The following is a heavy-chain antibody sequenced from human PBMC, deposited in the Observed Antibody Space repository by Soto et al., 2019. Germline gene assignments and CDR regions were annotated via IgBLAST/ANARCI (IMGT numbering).Heavy chain of an antibody. CDR1: GFTFSSYA. CDR2: ISGSGGST. V-gene: IGHV3-23*01. J-gene: IGHJ3*02. CDR3: ATLHPVVPAAIDAFDI. Sequence: GGSLRLSCAASGFTFSSYAISWVRQAPGKGLEWVSAISGSGGSTYYAASVKGRFTISRDNSKNTLYLQMNSLRAEDTAVYYCATLHPVVPAAIDAFDIWGQGTMVTVSS. D-gene: IGHD2-2*01.